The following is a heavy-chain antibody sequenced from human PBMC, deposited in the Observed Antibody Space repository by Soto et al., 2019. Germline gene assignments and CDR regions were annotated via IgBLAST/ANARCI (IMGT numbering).Heavy chain of an antibody. CDR2: IYPGDSDT. CDR1: GYSFIDYW. Sequence: GESLKISCKGSGYSFIDYWIGWVRQVPGKGLEWMGVIYPGDSDTRYSPSFQGHVTISADKSISTAYLQWSTLKASDTAIYYCARHVYYDVLKKNYWGQGTLVTVSS. CDR3: ARHVYYDVLKKNY. D-gene: IGHD3-9*01. V-gene: IGHV5-51*01. J-gene: IGHJ4*02.